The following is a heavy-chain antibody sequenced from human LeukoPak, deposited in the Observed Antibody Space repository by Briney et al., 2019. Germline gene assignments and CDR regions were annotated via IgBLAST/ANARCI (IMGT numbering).Heavy chain of an antibody. CDR2: MSFDGSNK. Sequence: RSLRLSCAASGFTFSTSVMHWVRQAPGKGLEWVTLMSFDGSNKYYADSVKGRFTISRDNSKDRLYLQMNGLRPDDTAVYYCARGIYYDILTGPPDYWGQGTLVTVSS. D-gene: IGHD3-9*01. CDR3: ARGIYYDILTGPPDY. CDR1: GFTFSTSV. V-gene: IGHV3-30*04. J-gene: IGHJ4*02.